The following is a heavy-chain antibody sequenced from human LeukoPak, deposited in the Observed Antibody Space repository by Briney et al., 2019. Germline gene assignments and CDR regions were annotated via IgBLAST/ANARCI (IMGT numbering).Heavy chain of an antibody. J-gene: IGHJ4*02. CDR3: ASPPPWSSGWYFLYY. D-gene: IGHD6-19*01. V-gene: IGHV5-51*01. CDR2: IYPGGSDT. Sequence: GESLKISCKGSGYSFTSYWIGWVRQMPGKGLEWMGIIYPGGSDTRYSPSFQGQVTISANKSISTAYLQWSSLKASDTAMYYCASPPPWSSGWYFLYYWGQGTLVTVSS. CDR1: GYSFTSYW.